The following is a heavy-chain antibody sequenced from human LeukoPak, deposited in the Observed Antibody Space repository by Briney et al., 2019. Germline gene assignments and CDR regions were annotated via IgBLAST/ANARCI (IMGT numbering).Heavy chain of an antibody. Sequence: GGSLRLSCAASGFTVDSNYLSWVRQAPGKGLEWVSTIYTGGNTYYAASVKGRFTISRDFSKNTVFLHMNSLRAEDTAMYYCAKDIPRDCSGGSCYRSFDYWGQGTLVTVSS. D-gene: IGHD2-15*01. CDR2: IYTGGNT. V-gene: IGHV3-53*01. CDR1: GFTVDSNY. CDR3: AKDIPRDCSGGSCYRSFDY. J-gene: IGHJ4*02.